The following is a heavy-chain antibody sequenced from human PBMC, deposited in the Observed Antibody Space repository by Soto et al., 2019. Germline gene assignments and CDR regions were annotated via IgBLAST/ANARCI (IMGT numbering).Heavy chain of an antibody. CDR3: ARGKGATITYTSPYYYGMDV. CDR1: GYSFTSYW. CDR2: IDPSDSYT. Sequence: GESLKISCKGSGYSFTSYWISWVRQMPGKGLEWMGRIDPSDSYTNYSPSFRGHVTISADKSISTAYLQWSSLKASDTAMYYCARGKGATITYTSPYYYGMDVWGQGTTVTVSS. V-gene: IGHV5-10-1*01. D-gene: IGHD5-12*01. J-gene: IGHJ6*02.